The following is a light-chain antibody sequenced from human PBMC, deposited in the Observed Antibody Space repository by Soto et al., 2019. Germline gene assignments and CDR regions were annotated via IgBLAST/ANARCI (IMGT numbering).Light chain of an antibody. CDR1: QSVSSN. J-gene: IGKJ5*01. CDR2: GAS. Sequence: ELVITQSPPTLSVSPGERATLSCRASQSVSSNLAWYQQKPGQAPRLLIHGASTRATGIPARFSGSGSGTEFSLTISSLQSEDFAVYYCQQYNNWPPITFGQGTRLEIK. CDR3: QQYNNWPPIT. V-gene: IGKV3-15*01.